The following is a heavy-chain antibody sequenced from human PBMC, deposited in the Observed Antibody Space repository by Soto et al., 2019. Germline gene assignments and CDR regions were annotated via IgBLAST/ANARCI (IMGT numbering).Heavy chain of an antibody. Sequence: LSLTCAVSGYSISSGYYWGWIRQPPGKGLEWIGSIYHSGSTYYNPSLKSRVTISVDTSKNQFSLKLSSVTAADTAVYYCARDRRDYITGTLRVFYYGTDVWGQGTTVTVSS. V-gene: IGHV4-38-2*02. CDR2: IYHSGST. CDR3: ARDRRDYITGTLRVFYYGTDV. J-gene: IGHJ6*02. CDR1: GYSISSGYY. D-gene: IGHD1-7*01.